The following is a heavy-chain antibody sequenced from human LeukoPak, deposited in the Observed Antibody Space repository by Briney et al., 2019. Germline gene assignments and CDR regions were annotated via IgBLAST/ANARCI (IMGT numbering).Heavy chain of an antibody. V-gene: IGHV4-34*01. J-gene: IGHJ5*02. CDR2: INHSGST. Sequence: SETLSLTCAVYGGSFSGYYWSWIRQPPGKGLEWIGEINHSGSTNYNPSLKSRVTISVDTSKNQFSLKLSSVTAADTAVYYCARAMVRGVIKSWGQGTLVTVSS. D-gene: IGHD3-10*01. CDR3: ARAMVRGVIKS. CDR1: GGSFSGYY.